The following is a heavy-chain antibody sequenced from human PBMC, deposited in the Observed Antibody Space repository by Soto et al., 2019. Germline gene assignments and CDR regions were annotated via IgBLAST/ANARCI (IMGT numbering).Heavy chain of an antibody. Sequence: QVQLVQSGPEVKKPGASVKVSCKASGYTFTNHGISWVRQAPGQGLEWVGWISGYNANTKYAQKFQGRVTMSTDTSRNTGYMELRTLRSDDTPVYYCARDFPPLAYSFDYWAQGPLVTVS. CDR1: GYTFTNHG. V-gene: IGHV1-18*04. CDR2: ISGYNANT. CDR3: ARDFPPLAYSFDY. J-gene: IGHJ4*02.